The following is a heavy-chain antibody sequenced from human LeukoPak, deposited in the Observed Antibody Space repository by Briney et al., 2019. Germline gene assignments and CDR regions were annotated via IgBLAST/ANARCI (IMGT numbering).Heavy chain of an antibody. J-gene: IGHJ4*02. CDR1: GFTFSSYW. D-gene: IGHD6-19*01. CDR2: TNSDGSST. V-gene: IGHV3-74*01. Sequence: GGSLRLSCAASGFTFSSYWMHWVRQAPGKGLEWVSRTNSDGSSTNYADSVKGRLTISRDNAKNTLYLQMNSLRAEDTAVYYCARDRPSGGWYDFDYWGQGTLVTVCS. CDR3: ARDRPSGGWYDFDY.